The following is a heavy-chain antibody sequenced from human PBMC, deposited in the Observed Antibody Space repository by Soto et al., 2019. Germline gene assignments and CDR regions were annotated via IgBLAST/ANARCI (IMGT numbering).Heavy chain of an antibody. CDR1: GGTFSSYT. CDR3: ARGMRWGSSGYYHGDYYYGMDV. Sequence: SVKVSCKASGGTFSSYTISWVRQAPGQGLEWMGRIIPILGIANYAQKFQGRVTITADKSTSTAYMELSSLRSEDTAVYYCARGMRWGSSGYYHGDYYYGMDVWGQGTTVTVSS. J-gene: IGHJ6*02. V-gene: IGHV1-69*02. CDR2: IIPILGIA. D-gene: IGHD3-22*01.